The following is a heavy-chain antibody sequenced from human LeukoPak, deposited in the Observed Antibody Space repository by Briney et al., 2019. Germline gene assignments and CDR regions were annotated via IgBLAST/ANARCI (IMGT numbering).Heavy chain of an antibody. D-gene: IGHD2-2*01. Sequence: SETLSLTCTVSGYSISSGYYWGWIRQPPGKGLEWIGYIYYSGSTNYNPSLKSRVTISVDTSKNQFSLKLSSVAAADTAVYYCARYRCSSTSCYRRYFDLWGRGTLVTVSS. CDR2: IYYSGST. J-gene: IGHJ2*01. CDR1: GYSISSGYY. CDR3: ARYRCSSTSCYRRYFDL. V-gene: IGHV4-61*01.